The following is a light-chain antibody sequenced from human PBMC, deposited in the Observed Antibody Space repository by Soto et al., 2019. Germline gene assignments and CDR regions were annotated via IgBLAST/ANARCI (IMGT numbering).Light chain of an antibody. CDR2: DAS. CDR3: QQRSNWPPWT. CDR1: QSVSSY. V-gene: IGKV3-11*01. Sequence: EIVLTQSPGTLSLSAGERATLSCRASQSVSSYLAWYQQKPGQAPRLLIYDASNRATGIPARFSGSGSGTDFSLTISSLEPEDFAVYYCQQRSNWPPWTFGQGTKVDI. J-gene: IGKJ1*01.